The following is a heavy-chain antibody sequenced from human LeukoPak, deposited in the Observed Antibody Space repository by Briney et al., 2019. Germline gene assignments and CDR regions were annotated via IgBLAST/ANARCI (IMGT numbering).Heavy chain of an antibody. J-gene: IGHJ4*02. Sequence: SETLSLTCTVSGDSISRYYWSWIRQPPEKGLEWIAFIHYSGGTNYNSSLKSRVTISMDTSRNQFSLRLSSVTAADTAVYYCAKHLVATTPFFDYWGQGTLVTVSS. CDR3: AKHLVATTPFFDY. V-gene: IGHV4-59*08. D-gene: IGHD5-12*01. CDR2: IHYSGGT. CDR1: GDSISRYY.